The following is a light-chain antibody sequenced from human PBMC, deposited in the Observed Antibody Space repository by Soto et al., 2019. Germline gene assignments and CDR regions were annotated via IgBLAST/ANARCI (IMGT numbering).Light chain of an antibody. CDR3: QQGFTTPWT. CDR2: AAS. CDR1: QGVSTY. V-gene: IGKV1-39*01. J-gene: IGKJ1*01. Sequence: DIRMSQSPPCLSTAVGDRLTITSRASQGVSTYLDWYRQKPGKAPELLIYAASSLESGVPSRFSGSGSATDFTLTIGSLQPEDSATYYCQQGFTTPWTFGQGTKVDI.